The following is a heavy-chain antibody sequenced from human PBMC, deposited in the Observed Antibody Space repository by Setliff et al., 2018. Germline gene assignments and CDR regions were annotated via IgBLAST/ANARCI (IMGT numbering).Heavy chain of an antibody. Sequence: GGSLSLSCAASGFTFSSSSMTWVRQAPGKGLEWVSAINGGGTATYYADSVKGRFTISRDNSKNTRYLQMNSLRAEDTAVYYCVPQGPGYGNGWWTNWFDPWGQGTLVTVSS. D-gene: IGHD6-19*01. CDR1: GFTFSSSS. CDR2: INGGGTAT. J-gene: IGHJ5*02. CDR3: VPQGPGYGNGWWTNWFDP. V-gene: IGHV3-23*01.